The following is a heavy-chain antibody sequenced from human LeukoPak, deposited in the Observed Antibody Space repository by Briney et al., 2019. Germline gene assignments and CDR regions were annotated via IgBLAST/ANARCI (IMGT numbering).Heavy chain of an antibody. J-gene: IGHJ6*03. V-gene: IGHV4-59*11. CDR1: GGSISSHY. CDR3: ARGAAFYGRYYYYYMGV. Sequence: SETLSLTCTDSGGSISSHYWSWLRQPPGKGLEWIGYIYYSGSTNYNPSIKSRVTISVDTSKNQFSLKLSSVTAADTAVYYCARGAAFYGRYYYYYMGVWGKGTTVTVSS. D-gene: IGHD4-17*01. CDR2: IYYSGST.